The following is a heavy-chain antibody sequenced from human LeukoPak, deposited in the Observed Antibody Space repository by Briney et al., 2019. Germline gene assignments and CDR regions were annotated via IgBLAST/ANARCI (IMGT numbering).Heavy chain of an antibody. CDR2: IRSKAYGGTT. Sequence: GGSLRLSCTASGFTFSDYAMSWVRQAPGKGLEWVGFIRSKAYGGTTEYAASVKGRFTISRDDSKSIAYLQMNSLKTEDTAVYYCTRSVHYWGQGTLVTVSS. CDR1: GFTFSDYA. V-gene: IGHV3-49*04. J-gene: IGHJ4*02. CDR3: TRSVHY.